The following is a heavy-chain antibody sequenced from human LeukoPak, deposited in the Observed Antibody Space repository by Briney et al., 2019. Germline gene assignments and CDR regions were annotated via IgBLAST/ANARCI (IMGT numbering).Heavy chain of an antibody. D-gene: IGHD3-3*01. CDR3: AWKNYDFWSGYPNWFDP. Sequence: KSSETLSLTCTVSGASISSGSYYWSWIRQPAGKGLEWIGRIHISGSTNYNPSLKSRVTISIDTSKNQFSLKLSSVTAADTAVYYCAWKNYDFWSGYPNWFDPWGQGTLVTVSS. CDR2: IHISGST. J-gene: IGHJ5*02. CDR1: GASISSGSYY. V-gene: IGHV4-61*02.